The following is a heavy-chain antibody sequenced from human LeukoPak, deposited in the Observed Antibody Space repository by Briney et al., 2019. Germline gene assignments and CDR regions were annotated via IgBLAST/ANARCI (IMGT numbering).Heavy chain of an antibody. J-gene: IGHJ4*02. D-gene: IGHD1-26*01. V-gene: IGHV3-48*02. CDR2: ISSSGRTT. CDR1: GFTFSNYN. Sequence: GGSLRLSCAASGFTFSNYNMNWVRQAPGKGLEWISYISSSGRTTNYADSVKGRFTISRDNAKNSLYLQMNSLKDGDTAVYYCATSGTYRFDYWGQGTLVTVSS. CDR3: ATSGTYRFDY.